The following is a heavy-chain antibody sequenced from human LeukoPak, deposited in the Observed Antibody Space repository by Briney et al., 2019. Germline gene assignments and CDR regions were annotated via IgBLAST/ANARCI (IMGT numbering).Heavy chain of an antibody. CDR1: GFTFSSYW. D-gene: IGHD3-16*01. Sequence: PGGSLRLSCAASGFTFSSYWMSWVHQAPGKGLEWVANIKQDGSEKYYVDSVKGRFTISRDNAKNSLYLQMNSLRAEDTAVYYCARVYWGDYFDYWGQGTLVTVSS. CDR3: ARVYWGDYFDY. J-gene: IGHJ4*02. CDR2: IKQDGSEK. V-gene: IGHV3-7*01.